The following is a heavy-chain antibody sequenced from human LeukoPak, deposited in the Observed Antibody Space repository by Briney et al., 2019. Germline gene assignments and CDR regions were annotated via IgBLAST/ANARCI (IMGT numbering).Heavy chain of an antibody. CDR1: GCTFSDYY. V-gene: IGHV3-11*05. J-gene: IGHJ4*02. CDR3: ARGDGGNSAFDY. CDR2: ISWNSYYK. D-gene: IGHD4-23*01. Sequence: GETLRLSCTASGCTFSDYYMSWIRQTPGKGLEWVSYISWNSYYKNYPDSVKGRFTISTDNAKTSLYLHMNSLRAEDTAVYYCARGDGGNSAFDYWGQGNLVTVSS.